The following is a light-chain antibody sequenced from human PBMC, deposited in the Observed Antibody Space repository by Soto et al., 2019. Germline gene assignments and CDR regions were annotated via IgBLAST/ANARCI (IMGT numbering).Light chain of an antibody. V-gene: IGLV2-8*01. CDR2: EVS. Sequence: QSALTQPPSASGAPGQSVTISCTGTSSDIGGYNYVSWYQQHPGKAHQLMIYEVSKRPSGVPDRFSGSKSGNTASLTVSGPQAQDEADYYCSSYAGSNSWVFGGGTELTVL. J-gene: IGLJ3*02. CDR1: SSDIGGYNY. CDR3: SSYAGSNSWV.